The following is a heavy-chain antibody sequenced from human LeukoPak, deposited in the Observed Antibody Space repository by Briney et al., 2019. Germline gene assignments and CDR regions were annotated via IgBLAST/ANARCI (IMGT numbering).Heavy chain of an antibody. CDR3: ARGPSLGELRRNPYYYYGMDV. CDR1: GGSFSGYY. Sequence: TSETLSLTCAVYGGSFSGYYWSWIRQPPGKGLEWIGEINHSGGTNYNPSLKSRVTISVDTSKNQFSLKLSSVTAADTAVYYCARGPSLGELRRNPYYYYGMDVWGQGTTVTVSS. D-gene: IGHD3-16*01. V-gene: IGHV4-34*01. CDR2: INHSGGT. J-gene: IGHJ6*02.